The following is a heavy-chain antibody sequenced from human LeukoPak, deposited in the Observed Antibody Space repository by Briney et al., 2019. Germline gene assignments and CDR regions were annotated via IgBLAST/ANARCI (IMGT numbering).Heavy chain of an antibody. CDR2: IYYSGST. CDR1: GGSINSGGYY. D-gene: IGHD1-26*01. J-gene: IGHJ4*02. Sequence: SQTLSLTCTVSGGSINSGGYYWSWIRQHPGKGLEWIGYIYYSGSTYYNPSLKSRVTISVDTSRNQFSLKLSSVTAADTAVYYCARFPGLSYPFDYWGQGTLVTVSS. V-gene: IGHV4-31*03. CDR3: ARFPGLSYPFDY.